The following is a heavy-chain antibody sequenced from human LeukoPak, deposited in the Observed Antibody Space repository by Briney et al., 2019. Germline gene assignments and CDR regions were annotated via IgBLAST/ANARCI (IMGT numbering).Heavy chain of an antibody. CDR3: ARGVWFRSSGAQLGFFAI. D-gene: IGHD6-13*01. V-gene: IGHV3-72*01. J-gene: IGHJ3*02. CDR2: VRNKVNNYAT. Sequence: GRSLRLSCAASGFTFGDHYMNCVRQAPGKRPEWVGRVRNKVNNYATDYAASVNGRFTISRDDSKNSVYLNMSSLKTEDTAVYYCARGVWFRSSGAQLGFFAIWGQGTMVTVSS. CDR1: GFTFGDHY.